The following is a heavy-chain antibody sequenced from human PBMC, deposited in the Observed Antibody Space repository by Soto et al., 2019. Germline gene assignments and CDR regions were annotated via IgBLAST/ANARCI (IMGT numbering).Heavy chain of an antibody. V-gene: IGHV3-23*01. CDR2: IGGGGDDT. J-gene: IGHJ4*02. CDR1: GFIFSHYA. Sequence: QSGGSLRLSCAASGFIFSHYAMSWVRQAPGKGLEWVSGIGGGGDDTNYADSVKGRFTISRDNSKNTLFLQMNSLRVEDTAVYYCAKEAVHRNDLWDYFEFGGEGTMVTVYS. D-gene: IGHD1-1*01. CDR3: AKEAVHRNDLWDYFEF.